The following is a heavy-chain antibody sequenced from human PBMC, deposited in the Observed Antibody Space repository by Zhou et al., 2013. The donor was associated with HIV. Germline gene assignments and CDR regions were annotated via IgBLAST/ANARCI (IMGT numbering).Heavy chain of an antibody. Sequence: QVQLVQSGAELKKPGASVKVSCKASGYTFTAYYMHWVRQATGQGLQWMGWMNPRSGNTGYAQKFQGRVTVTRNTSINTAYMELSSLRSEDTAVYYCARHRRYGDNSYSFDIWAKDNGHRLF. CDR2: MNPRSGNT. CDR1: GYTFTAYY. V-gene: IGHV1-8*03. J-gene: IGHJ3*02. CDR3: ARHRRYGDNSYSFDI. D-gene: IGHD4-17*01.